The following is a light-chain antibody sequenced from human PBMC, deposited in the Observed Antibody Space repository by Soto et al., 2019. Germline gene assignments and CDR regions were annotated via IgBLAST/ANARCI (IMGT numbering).Light chain of an antibody. Sequence: AIQLTQSPSSLSASVGDRVTITCRASQGISSALAWYQQKPGKAPKLLIYDASSLESGVPSRFSANGSGTDFTLTISSLQPEDFATYYCQQFNNYPAFGQGTRLEIK. CDR1: QGISSA. CDR2: DAS. CDR3: QQFNNYPA. V-gene: IGKV1D-13*01. J-gene: IGKJ5*01.